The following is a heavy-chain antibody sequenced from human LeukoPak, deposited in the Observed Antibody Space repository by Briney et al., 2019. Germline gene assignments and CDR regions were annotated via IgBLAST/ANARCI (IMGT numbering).Heavy chain of an antibody. D-gene: IGHD3-3*01. CDR1: GGSISSSSYY. V-gene: IGHV4-39*01. CDR2: IYYSGST. CDR3: ASITLRDLDY. Sequence: PSETLSLTCTVSGGSISSSSYYWGWIRQPPGTGLEWIGSIYYSGSTYYNPSLKSRVTISVDTSKNQFSLKLSSVTAADTAEYYCASITLRDLDYWGQGTLVTVSS. J-gene: IGHJ4*02.